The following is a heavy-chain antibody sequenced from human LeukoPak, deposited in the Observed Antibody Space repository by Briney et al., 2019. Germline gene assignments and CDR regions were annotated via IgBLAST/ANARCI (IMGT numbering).Heavy chain of an antibody. CDR1: GGTFSGYA. CDR3: AEEYYYGSGSYSLGVYYYYYGMDV. V-gene: IGHV1-69*04. D-gene: IGHD3-10*01. Sequence: SVKVSCKASGGTFSGYAISWVRQAPGQGLEWMGRIIPILGIANYAQKFQGRVTITADKSTSTAYMELSSLRSEDTAVYYCAEEYYYGSGSYSLGVYYYYYGMDVWGQGTTVTVSS. J-gene: IGHJ6*02. CDR2: IIPILGIA.